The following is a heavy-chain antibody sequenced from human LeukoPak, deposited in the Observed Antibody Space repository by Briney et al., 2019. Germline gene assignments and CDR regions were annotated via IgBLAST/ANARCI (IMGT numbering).Heavy chain of an antibody. CDR1: GFTFSSYA. CDR3: AKDTPLTAYSPGWSGNSFDS. J-gene: IGHJ4*02. V-gene: IGHV3-23*01. D-gene: IGHD6-19*01. CDR2: ITGSSRST. Sequence: PGGSLRLSCAASGFTFSSYAMSWVRQAPGKGLEWVSTITGSSRSTYYADSVRGRFTISGDNSKDTLYLQMNSLTAEDTAVYYCAKDTPLTAYSPGWSGNSFDSWGQGTLVTVSS.